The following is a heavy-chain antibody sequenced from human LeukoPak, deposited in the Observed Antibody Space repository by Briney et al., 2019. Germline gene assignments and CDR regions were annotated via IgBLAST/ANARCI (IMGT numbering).Heavy chain of an antibody. J-gene: IGHJ4*02. CDR2: IEQLGREK. V-gene: IGHV3-7*03. CDR1: GFSFSNYW. Sequence: HPGGALRLSCVAPGFSFSNYWRSWVRRAPGRGLEWVANIEQLGREKNYVDSVRGQFTITRDNGQNSLYLQMSSLRAEDTAVYYCARDRLYVRAVIEYWGQGTLVTVS. CDR3: ARDRLYVRAVIEY. D-gene: IGHD2-2*02.